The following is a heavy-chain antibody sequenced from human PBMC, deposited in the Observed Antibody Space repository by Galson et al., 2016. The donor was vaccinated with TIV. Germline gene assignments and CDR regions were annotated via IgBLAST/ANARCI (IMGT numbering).Heavy chain of an antibody. CDR2: ITYSGSPR. Sequence: SLRLSCAGSGFTLSDYYMTWIRQAPGQGLQWLSYITYSGSPRYDADSMKGRLTISRDIAKNSIYLDMRTLRAEDTAVYYCARYSGRYYALDVWGQGTTVTV. CDR3: ARYSGRYYALDV. V-gene: IGHV3-11*01. J-gene: IGHJ6*02. CDR1: GFTLSDYY. D-gene: IGHD1-26*01.